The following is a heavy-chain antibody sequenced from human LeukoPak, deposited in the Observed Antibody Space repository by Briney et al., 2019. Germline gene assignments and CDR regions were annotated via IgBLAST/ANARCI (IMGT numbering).Heavy chain of an antibody. CDR1: GCTFSSYW. J-gene: IGHJ3*01. CDR2: INSDGSDT. CDR3: ARGWVPSDITRK. D-gene: IGHD3-10*01. V-gene: IGHV3-74*01. Sequence: GGSLRLTCAASGCTFSSYWMHWVRQAPGKGLVWVARINSDGSDTNYADSVKGRFTISRDNARNTVYLQMSCLRAEDTAVYYCARGWVPSDITRKWGRETMVTVSS.